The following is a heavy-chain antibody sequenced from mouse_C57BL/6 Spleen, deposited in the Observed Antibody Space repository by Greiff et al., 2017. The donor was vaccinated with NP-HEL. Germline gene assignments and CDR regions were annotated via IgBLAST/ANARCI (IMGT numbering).Heavy chain of an antibody. CDR2: ILPGSGST. D-gene: IGHD2-4*01. Sequence: QVQLKESGAELMKPGASVKLSCKATGYTFTGYWIEWVKQRPGHGLEWIGEILPGSGSTNYNEKFKGKATFTADTSSNTAYMQLSSLATEDSAIYYCARAEGDGGIYYDSFAYWGQGTLVTVSA. J-gene: IGHJ3*01. V-gene: IGHV1-9*01. CDR3: ARAEGDGGIYYDSFAY. CDR1: GYTFTGYW.